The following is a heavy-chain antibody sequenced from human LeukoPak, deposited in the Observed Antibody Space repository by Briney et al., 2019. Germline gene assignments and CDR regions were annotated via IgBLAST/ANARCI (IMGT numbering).Heavy chain of an antibody. Sequence: SETLSLTCTVSGGSISSGYYWGWIRQPPGKGLEWIGSIYHSGSTYYNPSLKSRVTISVDTSKNQFSLKLSSVTAADTAVYYCARDGLTYYYDSSGYYYDAFDIWGQGTMVTVSS. CDR2: IYHSGST. V-gene: IGHV4-38-2*02. CDR3: ARDGLTYYYDSSGYYYDAFDI. D-gene: IGHD3-22*01. CDR1: GGSISSGYY. J-gene: IGHJ3*02.